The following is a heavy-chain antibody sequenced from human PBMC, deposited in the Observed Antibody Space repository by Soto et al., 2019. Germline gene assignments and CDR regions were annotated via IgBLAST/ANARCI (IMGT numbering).Heavy chain of an antibody. V-gene: IGHV3-23*01. Sequence: EVQLLESGGGLVQPGGSLRLSCAASGFSFSSYAMNWVRQAPGKGLEWGSVISGSGGSTYYTDSVKGRFTISRDNSKNTLYLQMISLRAVDTAVYYCASRSSGWYFDYWGQGTLVTLSS. CDR3: ASRSSGWYFDY. CDR2: ISGSGGST. CDR1: GFSFSSYA. D-gene: IGHD6-19*01. J-gene: IGHJ4*02.